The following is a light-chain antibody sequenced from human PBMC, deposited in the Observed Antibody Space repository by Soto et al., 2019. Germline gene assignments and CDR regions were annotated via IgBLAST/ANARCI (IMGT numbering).Light chain of an antibody. Sequence: DIVMTQSPDSLAVSLGERATINCKSSQSVLYSSNNKNYLAWYQQRPGQPPNLLIYWASTRESGVPDRFSGSGSGTDFTLTISSLQAEDVEIYYCPQYFSFPWTFGQGTKVEIK. CDR2: WAS. V-gene: IGKV4-1*01. CDR3: PQYFSFPWT. CDR1: QSVLYSSNNKNY. J-gene: IGKJ1*01.